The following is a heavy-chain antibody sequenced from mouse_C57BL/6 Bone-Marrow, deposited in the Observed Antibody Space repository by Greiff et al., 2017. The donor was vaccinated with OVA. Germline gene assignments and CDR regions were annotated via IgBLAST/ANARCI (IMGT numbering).Heavy chain of an antibody. CDR1: GFNIKDDY. J-gene: IGHJ3*01. CDR3: TPGWAY. Sequence: VQLVESGAELVRPGASVKLSCTASGFNIKDDYMHWVKQRPEQGLEWIGWIDTENGDTEYASKFQGKATITADTSSNTAYLQLSSLTSEDTAVYYCTPGWAYWGQGTLVTVSA. CDR2: IDTENGDT. V-gene: IGHV14-4*01.